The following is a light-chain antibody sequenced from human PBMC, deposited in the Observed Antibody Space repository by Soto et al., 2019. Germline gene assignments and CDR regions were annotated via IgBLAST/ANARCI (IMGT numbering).Light chain of an antibody. Sequence: QSALTQPASVSGSPGQSITISCTGTSSDVGGYNYVSWYQQHPGKAPKLVIYDVTNRPSGVSIRFSASKSGNTASLTISGLRAEDEADYYCSSHTSTSTWVFGGGTKLTVL. CDR1: SSDVGGYNY. CDR2: DVT. CDR3: SSHTSTSTWV. J-gene: IGLJ3*02. V-gene: IGLV2-14*03.